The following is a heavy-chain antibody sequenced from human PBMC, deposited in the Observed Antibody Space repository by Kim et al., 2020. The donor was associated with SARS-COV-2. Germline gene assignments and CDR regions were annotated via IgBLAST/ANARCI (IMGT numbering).Heavy chain of an antibody. D-gene: IGHD5-12*01. CDR2: ISGSGGST. J-gene: IGHJ4*02. CDR1: GFTFSSYA. Sequence: GGSLRLSCAASGFTFSSYAMSWVRQAPGKGLEWVSAISGSGGSTYYADSVKGRFTISRDNSKNTLYLQMNSLRAEDTAVYYCAKDVEMATITGSALDYWGQGTLVTVSS. CDR3: AKDVEMATITGSALDY. V-gene: IGHV3-23*01.